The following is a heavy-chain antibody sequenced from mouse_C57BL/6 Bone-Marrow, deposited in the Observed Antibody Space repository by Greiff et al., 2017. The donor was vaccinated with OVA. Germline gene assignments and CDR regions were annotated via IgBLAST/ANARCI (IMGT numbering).Heavy chain of an antibody. CDR1: GYTFTSYW. J-gene: IGHJ4*01. CDR3: ARGSYYEAMDY. Sequence: QVQLQQPGAELVKPGASVKMSCKASGYTFTSYWITWVKQRPGQGLEWIGDIYPGSGSTNYNEKFKSKATLTVDTSSSTAYMQRSSLTSEDSAVYYCARGSYYEAMDYWGQGTSVTVSS. CDR2: IYPGSGST. D-gene: IGHD2-10*01. V-gene: IGHV1-55*01.